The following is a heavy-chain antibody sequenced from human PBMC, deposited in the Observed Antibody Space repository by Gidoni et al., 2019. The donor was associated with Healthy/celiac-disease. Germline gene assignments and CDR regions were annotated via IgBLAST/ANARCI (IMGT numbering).Heavy chain of an antibody. CDR1: GFPFGEYA. V-gene: IGHV3-49*04. CDR3: TRLRYDFWNSRGWFDP. CDR2: IRSKAYGGTT. Sequence: EVQLVESGGGLVQPGRSLRLSCTASGFPFGEYAMSWVRQAPGKGLEWVGFIRSKAYGGTTEYAASVKGRFTISRDDSKSIAYLQMNSLKTEDTAVYYCTRLRYDFWNSRGWFDPWGQGTLVTVSS. J-gene: IGHJ5*02. D-gene: IGHD3-3*01.